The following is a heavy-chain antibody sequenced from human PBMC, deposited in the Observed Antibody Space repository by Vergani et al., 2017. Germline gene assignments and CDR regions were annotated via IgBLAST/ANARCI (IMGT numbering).Heavy chain of an antibody. CDR1: GGSFSGYY. V-gene: IGHV4-34*01. J-gene: IGHJ4*02. Sequence: QVQLQQSGPGLLKPSETLSLTCAVYGGSFSGYYWSWIRQPPGKGLEWIGEINHSGSTNYNPSLKSRVTISVDTSKNQFSLKLSSVTAADTAVYYCARDVGTMVRGETLDYWGQGTLVTVSS. D-gene: IGHD3-10*01. CDR3: ARDVGTMVRGETLDY. CDR2: INHSGST.